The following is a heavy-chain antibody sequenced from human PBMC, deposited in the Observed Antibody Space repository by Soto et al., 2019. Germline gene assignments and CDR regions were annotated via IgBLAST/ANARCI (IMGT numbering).Heavy chain of an antibody. CDR3: VRLMAVTTFAWFDP. CDR1: GGSISSSNW. V-gene: IGHV4-4*02. D-gene: IGHD4-17*01. Sequence: HVQLQESGPGLVKPSGTLSLTCAVSGGSISSSNWWSWVRQPPGKGLEWIGEIYHSGSTNYNPSRKSRFTIAVDKSKNQFSLKLSSVTAADTAVYYCVRLMAVTTFAWFDPGGQGTLVTVSS. CDR2: IYHSGST. J-gene: IGHJ5*02.